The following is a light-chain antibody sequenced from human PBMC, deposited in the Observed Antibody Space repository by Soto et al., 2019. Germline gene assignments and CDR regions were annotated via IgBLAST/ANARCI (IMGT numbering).Light chain of an antibody. CDR2: DAS. CDR3: QQYDNFPPTYT. Sequence: DIQLTQSPSSLSASVGDRITITCQTSQDIRNYLNWYQQKPGKAPKLLIYDASNLETGVPSRFNGSVSGTDFTFTISNLQPEDIATYYCQQYDNFPPTYTFGQGTKVEIK. CDR1: QDIRNY. J-gene: IGKJ2*01. V-gene: IGKV1-33*01.